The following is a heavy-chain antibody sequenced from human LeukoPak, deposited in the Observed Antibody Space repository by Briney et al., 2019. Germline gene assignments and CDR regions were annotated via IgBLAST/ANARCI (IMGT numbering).Heavy chain of an antibody. CDR2: IGGGGGST. CDR3: AKDVRGYSRPFDY. V-gene: IGHV3-23*01. D-gene: IGHD3-10*02. CDR1: GFTFSSYA. J-gene: IGHJ4*02. Sequence: GGSLRLSCAGSGFTFSSYAMSCVRQAPGKGLEWVSAIGGGGGSTDYADSVKGRFTISRDNSKNTLYLQMNSLRAEDTAVYYCAKDVRGYSRPFDYWHQGTLVTVSS.